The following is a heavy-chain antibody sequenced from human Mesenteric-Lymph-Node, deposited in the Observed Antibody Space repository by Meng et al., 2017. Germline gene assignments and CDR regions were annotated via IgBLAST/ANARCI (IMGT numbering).Heavy chain of an antibody. CDR2: IYSGGST. Sequence: GESLKISCAASGFTVSSNYMSWVRQAPGKGLEWVSVIYSGGSTYYADSVKGRYTISRDSSKNTLSLQMNSLRAEDTAIYYCAKAGDGGWELDYFDSWGQGTLVTVSS. V-gene: IGHV3-53*01. CDR3: AKAGDGGWELDYFDS. CDR1: GFTVSSNY. J-gene: IGHJ4*02. D-gene: IGHD1-26*01.